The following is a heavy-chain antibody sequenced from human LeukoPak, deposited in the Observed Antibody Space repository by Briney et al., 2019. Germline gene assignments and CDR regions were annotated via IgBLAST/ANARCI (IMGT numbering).Heavy chain of an antibody. Sequence: ASVKVSCKTSGYSFTTYGVTWVRQAPGQGLEWMGWISAYNGNTNYARKLQGRVTMTTDTSTSTAYMELRSLRSDDTAVYYCARDGDSGWGYFDYWGQGTLVTVSS. CDR3: ARDGDSGWGYFDY. V-gene: IGHV1-18*01. CDR1: GYSFTTYG. CDR2: ISAYNGNT. D-gene: IGHD6-19*01. J-gene: IGHJ4*02.